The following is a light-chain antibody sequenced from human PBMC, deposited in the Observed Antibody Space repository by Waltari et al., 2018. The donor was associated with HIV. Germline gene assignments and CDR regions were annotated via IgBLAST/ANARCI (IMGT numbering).Light chain of an antibody. CDR1: RSNIGHNY. V-gene: IGLV1-51*01. J-gene: IGLJ3*02. CDR3: GTWDNSVNVVM. Sequence: QSVLTQPPSASAAPGQPVTISCSGGRSNIGHNYVSWSQQIPGTAPKLLIYDNDKRPSGIPDRFSGSKSGTSATLDITGLQTGDEADYYCGTWDNSVNVVMFGGGTKLTVL. CDR2: DND.